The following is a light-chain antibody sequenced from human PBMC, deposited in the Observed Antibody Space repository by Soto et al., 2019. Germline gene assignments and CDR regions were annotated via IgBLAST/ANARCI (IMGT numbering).Light chain of an antibody. CDR3: SSYTSSSTLDV. Sequence: QSALTQPASVSGSPGQSITISCTGTSSDVGGYNYVSWYQQHPGKAPKLMIYDVSNRPSGVSNRFSGSKSSNTASLTISGLQAEDEADYYCSSYTSSSTLDVFGTGTKVTFL. CDR2: DVS. CDR1: SSDVGGYNY. V-gene: IGLV2-14*01. J-gene: IGLJ1*01.